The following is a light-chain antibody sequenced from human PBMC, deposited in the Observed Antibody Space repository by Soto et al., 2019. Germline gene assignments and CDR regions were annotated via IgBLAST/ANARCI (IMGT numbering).Light chain of an antibody. Sequence: QSVLTQPASVSGSPGQSITISCTGTSSDVGGYNWVSWYQQHPGKAPKLMIYDVSNRPSGVSNRFSGSKSGNTASLTISGLEAEDDADYYCSSYTSSITYVFGTGTKVTVL. CDR1: SSDVGGYNW. CDR2: DVS. CDR3: SSYTSSITYV. J-gene: IGLJ1*01. V-gene: IGLV2-14*03.